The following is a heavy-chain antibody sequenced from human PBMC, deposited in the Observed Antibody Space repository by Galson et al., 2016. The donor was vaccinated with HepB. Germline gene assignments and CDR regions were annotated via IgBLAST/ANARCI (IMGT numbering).Heavy chain of an antibody. CDR2: ISGTTFAT. CDR3: AKGSYYGSAYLYGLDV. V-gene: IGHV3-23*01. CDR1: GFTFSSHA. Sequence: SLRLSCAASGFTFSSHAMNWVRQAPGKGLEWVSGISGTTFATYYADSVRGRFTISRDNSNHMLYLHMNSLRAEDTAVYYCAKGSYYGSAYLYGLDVWGQGTTVTVSS. J-gene: IGHJ6*02. D-gene: IGHD3-10*01.